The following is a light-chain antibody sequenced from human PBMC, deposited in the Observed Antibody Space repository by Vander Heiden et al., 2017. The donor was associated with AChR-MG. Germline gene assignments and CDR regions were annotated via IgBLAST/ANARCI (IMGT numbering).Light chain of an antibody. CDR2: DAS. J-gene: IGKJ1*01. V-gene: IGKV3-11*01. CDR3: QQRSNWWT. CDR1: QSVSSN. Sequence: ELVLTQSPATVSLSPGERATLSCRASQSVSSNLAWYQQKPGQAPRLLIFDASSRATGIPARFSGSGSGTDFTLTSSSLGPEDFAVYYCQQRSNWWTFGQGTKVEIK.